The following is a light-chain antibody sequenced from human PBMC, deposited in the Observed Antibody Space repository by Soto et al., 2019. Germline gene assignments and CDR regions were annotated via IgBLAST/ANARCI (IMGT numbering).Light chain of an antibody. V-gene: IGLV2-14*02. CDR1: SSDVGSYNL. Sequence: QSALTQPASVSGSPGQSITISCTGTSSDVGSYNLVSWYQQHPGKAPKLMICEGSKRPSGVSNRFSGSKSGNTASLTISGLQPEDEADYYCNSYTNRYTFVLGSGTKVTVL. J-gene: IGLJ1*01. CDR3: NSYTNRYTFV. CDR2: EGS.